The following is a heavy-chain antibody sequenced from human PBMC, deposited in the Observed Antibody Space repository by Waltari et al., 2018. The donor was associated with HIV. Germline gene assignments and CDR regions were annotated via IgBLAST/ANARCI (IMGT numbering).Heavy chain of an antibody. J-gene: IGHJ4*02. D-gene: IGHD3-16*01. V-gene: IGHV3-74*01. CDR2: ISTDGSDT. CDR1: GFNFRSYW. Sequence: EVQLVESGGDLVQPGGSLRLSCAASGFNFRSYWMHWIRQIPGKGLVLVSHISTDGSDTSYLESGKGRFTISRDNAKNTLYLQMNSLRVEDTAIYYCTRDLSTYGHEFDYWGQGTLVTVAS. CDR3: TRDLSTYGHEFDY.